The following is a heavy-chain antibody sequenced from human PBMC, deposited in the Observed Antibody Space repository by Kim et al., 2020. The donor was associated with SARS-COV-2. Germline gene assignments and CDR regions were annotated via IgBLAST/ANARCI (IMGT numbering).Heavy chain of an antibody. Sequence: SETLSLTCAVYGGSFSGYYWSWIRQPPGKGLEWIGEINHSGSTNYNPSLKSRVTISVDTSKNQFSLKLSSVTAADTAVYYCARGGARGYSYGQYGMDVWGQGTTVTVSS. D-gene: IGHD5-18*01. CDR3: ARGGARGYSYGQYGMDV. J-gene: IGHJ6*02. CDR1: GGSFSGYY. V-gene: IGHV4-34*01. CDR2: INHSGST.